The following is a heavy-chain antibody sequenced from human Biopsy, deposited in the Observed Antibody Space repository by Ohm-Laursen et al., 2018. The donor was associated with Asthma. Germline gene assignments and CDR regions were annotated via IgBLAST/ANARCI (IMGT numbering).Heavy chain of an antibody. Sequence: ESLKISCKASGYTFSDSWIDWVRQMPGKGLEWMGIIFAANSETKYSPSLQGQVTISADMSISTAFLQWSSLKASDTAIYYCARFIDGTFFVDYWGQGTLVTVSS. V-gene: IGHV5-51*01. CDR3: ARFIDGTFFVDY. CDR2: IFAANSET. J-gene: IGHJ4*02. CDR1: GYTFSDSW. D-gene: IGHD1-7*01.